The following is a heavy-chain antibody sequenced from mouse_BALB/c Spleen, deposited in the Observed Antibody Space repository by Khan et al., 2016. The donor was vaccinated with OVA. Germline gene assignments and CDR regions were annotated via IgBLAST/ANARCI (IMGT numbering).Heavy chain of an antibody. Sequence: EVQGVESGGGLVKPGGSLKLSCAASGFTFSSYAMSWVRQTPEKRLEWVATISSGGSYTYYPASVKGRFTISRDNAKNTLYLQMSSLRSEDTAMYYCARQFYGNYVRTWFAYWGQGTLVTVSA. CDR1: GFTFSSYA. J-gene: IGHJ3*01. V-gene: IGHV5-9-3*01. CDR3: ARQFYGNYVRTWFAY. D-gene: IGHD2-1*01. CDR2: ISSGGSYT.